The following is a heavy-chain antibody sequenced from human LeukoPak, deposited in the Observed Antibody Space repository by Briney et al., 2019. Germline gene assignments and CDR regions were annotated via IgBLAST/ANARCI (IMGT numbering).Heavy chain of an antibody. CDR1: GFTFSVHA. CDR3: GRVGSSWLNFDY. CDR2: NSCSDGTI. J-gene: IGHJ4*02. V-gene: IGHV3-48*03. D-gene: IGHD6-13*01. Sequence: VGSLRLSCEPSGFTFSVHAMTWVRPAPGKGLEWFSYNSCSDGTISFADSVKGRFTISKKNAKNSLYLQINSLRHEATAIYSCGRVGSSWLNFDYWGQGTLVTVSS.